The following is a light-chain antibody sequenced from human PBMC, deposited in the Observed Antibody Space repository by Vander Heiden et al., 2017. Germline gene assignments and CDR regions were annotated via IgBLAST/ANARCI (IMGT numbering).Light chain of an antibody. J-gene: IGKJ2*01. V-gene: IGKV3-20*01. CDR2: GAS. CDR1: QSVSSSY. CDR3: QQYGGSPYT. Sequence: EIVLTQSPGTLSLSPGERATLSCRASQSVSSSYLAWYQQKPGQAPRLLIYGASTRATGSPDRFSGSGSGTDFTLTISRLEPEDFAVYFCQQYGGSPYTFGQG.